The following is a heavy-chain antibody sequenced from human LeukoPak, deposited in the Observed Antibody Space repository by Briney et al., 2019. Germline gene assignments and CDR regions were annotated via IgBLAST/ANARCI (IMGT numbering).Heavy chain of an antibody. CDR1: GGSISSTSSY. Sequence: SETLSLTCTVSGGSISSTSSYWGGIRQPPGKGLEWIGSIYYSGTTYYNPSLKSRVTISVETSKNQFSLRLSSVTAADTAVYYCARYYYDSSGYYYPVDYWGQGTLVTVSS. V-gene: IGHV4-39*01. J-gene: IGHJ4*02. CDR2: IYYSGTT. D-gene: IGHD3-22*01. CDR3: ARYYYDSSGYYYPVDY.